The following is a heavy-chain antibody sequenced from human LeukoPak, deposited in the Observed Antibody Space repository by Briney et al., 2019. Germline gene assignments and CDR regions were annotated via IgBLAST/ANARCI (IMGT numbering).Heavy chain of an antibody. CDR3: ASSGGYYFDY. CDR2: IYYSGTT. Sequence: PSETLSLTCTVSGGSMSSYSWSWLRQPPGKGLEWIGYIYYSGTTNHHPSLKSRVTISVDTSRNQFSLRLNSVTAADTAVYYCASSGGYYFDYWGQGTLVTVSS. V-gene: IGHV4-59*12. D-gene: IGHD6-19*01. CDR1: GGSMSSYS. J-gene: IGHJ4*02.